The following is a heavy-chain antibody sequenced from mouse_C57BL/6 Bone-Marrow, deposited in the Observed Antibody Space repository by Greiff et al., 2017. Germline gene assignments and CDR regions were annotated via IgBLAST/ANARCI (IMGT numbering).Heavy chain of an antibody. J-gene: IGHJ2*01. CDR2: ISSGGDYI. CDR3: TRVYYGSSLYFDY. V-gene: IGHV5-9-1*02. D-gene: IGHD1-1*01. Sequence: EVKVVESGEGLVKPGGSLKLSCAASGFTFSSYAMSWVRQTPEKRLEWVAYISSGGDYIYYADTVKGRFTISRDNARNTLYLQMSSLKYEDTAMYYCTRVYYGSSLYFDYWGQGTTLTVSS. CDR1: GFTFSSYA.